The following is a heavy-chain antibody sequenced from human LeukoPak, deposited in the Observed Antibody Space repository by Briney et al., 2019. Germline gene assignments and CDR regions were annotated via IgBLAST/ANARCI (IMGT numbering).Heavy chain of an antibody. CDR2: ISTYNGHT. CDR3: ARVRSLLNLEEYYYYMDV. Sequence: ASVKVSCKASGYTFTSYGISWLRQAPGQGLEWMGWISTYNGHTNYAQKLQGRVTMTTDTSTSTAYMELRSLRSDDTAVYYCARVRSLLNLEEYYYYMDVWGKGTTVTISS. CDR1: GYTFTSYG. D-gene: IGHD1-26*01. V-gene: IGHV1-18*01. J-gene: IGHJ6*03.